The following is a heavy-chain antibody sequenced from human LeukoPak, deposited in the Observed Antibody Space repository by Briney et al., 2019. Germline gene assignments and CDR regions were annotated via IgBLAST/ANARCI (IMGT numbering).Heavy chain of an antibody. D-gene: IGHD6-6*01. J-gene: IGHJ4*02. CDR1: GGSFSGYY. CDR2: INHRGST. CDR3: ARGLRQLVRSWHY. Sequence: SETLSLTCAVYGGSFSGYYWSWIRQPPGKGLEWIGEINHRGSTNYNPSLKSRVTISVDTSKNQFSLKLSSVTAADTAVYYCARGLRQLVRSWHYWSQGTLVTVSS. V-gene: IGHV4-34*01.